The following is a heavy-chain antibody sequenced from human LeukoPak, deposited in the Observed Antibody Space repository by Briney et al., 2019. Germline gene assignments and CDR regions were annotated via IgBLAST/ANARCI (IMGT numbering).Heavy chain of an antibody. CDR2: ISVSVST. CDR1: GFTFSTYA. V-gene: IGHV3-23*01. CDR3: ARGQRAHVEWSYYMDV. Sequence: GGSLRLSCAASGFTFSTYAMNWVRQAPGKGLEWVSVISVSVSTYYADSVKGRFTLSRDNSKNTLYLQMNNLRAEDTAVYYCARGQRAHVEWSYYMDVWGKGTTVTVSS. J-gene: IGHJ6*03. D-gene: IGHD3-3*01.